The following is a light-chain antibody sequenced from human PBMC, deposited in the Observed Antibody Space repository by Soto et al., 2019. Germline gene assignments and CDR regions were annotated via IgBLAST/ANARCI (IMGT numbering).Light chain of an antibody. Sequence: EIVMTQSPATLSVSPGERATLSCRASQSVSSNLAWYQQKPGQAPRLLIYGASTRATGVPARFSGSGSVTEFTITITSLQSEDFAVYYCQQYNNWPLTFGQGTKLEIK. CDR2: GAS. CDR1: QSVSSN. J-gene: IGKJ2*01. CDR3: QQYNNWPLT. V-gene: IGKV3-15*01.